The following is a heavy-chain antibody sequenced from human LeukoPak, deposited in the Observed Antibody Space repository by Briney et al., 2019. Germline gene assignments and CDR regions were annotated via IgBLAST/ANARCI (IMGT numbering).Heavy chain of an antibody. J-gene: IGHJ6*03. CDR3: TRAASSGPLFTYHMDV. Sequence: SETLSLTCAVSSGSIFSNNWWSWVRQPPGKGLEWIGQIFHSGSTSYSPSLKSRVTISVDKSKNQFSLKLRSVTAADTAVYYCTRAASSGPLFTYHMDVWGKGTTVTVSS. CDR2: IFHSGST. CDR1: SGSIFSNNW. D-gene: IGHD3-22*01. V-gene: IGHV4-4*02.